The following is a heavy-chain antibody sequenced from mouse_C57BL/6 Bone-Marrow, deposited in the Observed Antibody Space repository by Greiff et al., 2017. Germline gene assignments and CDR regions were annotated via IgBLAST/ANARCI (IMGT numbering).Heavy chain of an antibody. Sequence: QVQLQQPGAELVRPGTSVKLSCKASGYTFTSYWMHWVKQRPGQGLEWIGVIDPSDSYTNYNQKFKGKATLTVDTSSSTAYMQLSSLTSEDSAGYYCARDTGRAWFAYWGQGTLVTVSA. CDR3: ARDTGRAWFAY. V-gene: IGHV1-59*01. CDR1: GYTFTSYW. J-gene: IGHJ3*01. CDR2: IDPSDSYT. D-gene: IGHD3-2*02.